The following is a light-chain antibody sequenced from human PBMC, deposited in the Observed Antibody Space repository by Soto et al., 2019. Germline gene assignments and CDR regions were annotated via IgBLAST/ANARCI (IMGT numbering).Light chain of an antibody. CDR1: NSDVGAYNY. V-gene: IGLV2-14*01. J-gene: IGLJ3*02. Sequence: QSVLTQPASVSGSPGQSMAISCTGSNSDVGAYNYVSWSQQHPGKAPKLIIYDVNNRPSGVSNRFSGSKSGNTASLTISGLQAEDEADYYCSSYTSSSTRVFGGGTKVTVL. CDR2: DVN. CDR3: SSYTSSSTRV.